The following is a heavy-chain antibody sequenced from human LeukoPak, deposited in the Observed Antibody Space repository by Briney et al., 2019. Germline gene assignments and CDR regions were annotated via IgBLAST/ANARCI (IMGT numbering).Heavy chain of an antibody. D-gene: IGHD3-10*02. CDR1: GFTFSSYW. Sequence: GGSLRLSCAASGFTFSSYWMSWVRQAPGKGLEWVANIEQDGSEKNYLDSVKGRFTISRDNAKNSLYLQMNSLRAEDTAVYYCAELGITMIGGVWGKGTTVTISS. CDR3: AELGITMIGGV. J-gene: IGHJ6*04. V-gene: IGHV3-7*01. CDR2: IEQDGSEK.